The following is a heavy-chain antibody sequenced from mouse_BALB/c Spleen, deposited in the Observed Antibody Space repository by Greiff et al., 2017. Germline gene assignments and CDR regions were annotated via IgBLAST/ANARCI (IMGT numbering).Heavy chain of an antibody. D-gene: IGHD2-1*01. J-gene: IGHJ4*01. CDR1: GFTFSDYY. V-gene: IGHV5-4*02. CDR3: ARKGNYYGHYYAMDY. Sequence: EVQGVESGGGLVKPGGSLKLSCAASGFTFSDYYMYWVRQTPEKRLEWVATISDGGSYTYYPDSVKGRFTISRDNAKNNLYLQMSSLKSEDTAMYYCARKGNYYGHYYAMDYWGQGTSVTVSS. CDR2: ISDGGSYT.